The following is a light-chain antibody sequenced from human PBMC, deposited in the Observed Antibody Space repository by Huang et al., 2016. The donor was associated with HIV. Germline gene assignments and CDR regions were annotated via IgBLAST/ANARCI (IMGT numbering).Light chain of an antibody. V-gene: IGKV3-20*01. CDR1: QSVTNNY. J-gene: IGKJ2*01. CDR2: GAA. Sequence: IVLTQSPGTLSLSPGERATLSCSASQSVTNNYLAWYQQKPGQAPRLVIYGAASRGTGIPDRFSGSGSGTDFTLTISRLEPDDFVVYYCQQYGGSPRTFGQGTKLEIK. CDR3: QQYGGSPRT.